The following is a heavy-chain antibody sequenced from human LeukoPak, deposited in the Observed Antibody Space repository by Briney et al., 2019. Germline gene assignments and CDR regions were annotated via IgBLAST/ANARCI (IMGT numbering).Heavy chain of an antibody. J-gene: IGHJ4*02. Sequence: ASVKVSCKASGYTFTGYYMHWVRQAPGQGLEWMGWINPNSGGTNYAQKFQGRVTMTRDTSISTAYMELSRLRSDDTAVYYCARSPESSGWFFDSWGQGTLVTVSS. V-gene: IGHV1-2*02. D-gene: IGHD6-19*01. CDR2: INPNSGGT. CDR1: GYTFTGYY. CDR3: ARSPESSGWFFDS.